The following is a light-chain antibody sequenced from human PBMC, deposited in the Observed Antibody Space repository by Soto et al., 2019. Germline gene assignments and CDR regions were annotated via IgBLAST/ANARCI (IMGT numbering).Light chain of an antibody. J-gene: IGKJ1*01. CDR3: QQYNDWPPGGT. CDR2: GAS. V-gene: IGKV3-15*01. Sequence: EIVMTQSPATLSVSPGERATLSCRASQSVNNNLAWYQQKPGQAPRLLIYGASTRATGIPARFSGSGSGTEFTLTIRSLQSEDFAVYDCQQYNDWPPGGTFGQGTKVEIK. CDR1: QSVNNN.